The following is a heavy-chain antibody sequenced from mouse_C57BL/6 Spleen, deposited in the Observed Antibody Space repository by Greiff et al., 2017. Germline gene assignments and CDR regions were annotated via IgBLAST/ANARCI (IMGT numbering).Heavy chain of an antibody. CDR3: ARETALYAMDY. D-gene: IGHD3-2*01. V-gene: IGHV3-6*01. CDR2: ISYDGSN. CDR1: GYSITSGYY. Sequence: EVQLVESGPGLVKPSQSLSLTCSVTGYSITSGYYWNWIRQFPGNKLEWMGYISYDGSNNYNPSLKNRISITRDTSKNQFFLKLNSVTTEDTATYYCARETALYAMDYWGQGTSVTVSS. J-gene: IGHJ4*01.